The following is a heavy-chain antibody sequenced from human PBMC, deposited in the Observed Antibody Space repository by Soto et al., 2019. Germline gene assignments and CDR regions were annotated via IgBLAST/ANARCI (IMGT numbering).Heavy chain of an antibody. CDR1: GGTFSGHG. Sequence: GATVKVSCKASGGTFSGHGIAWVRQVPGQGLEWMGGIMPTFGSATYAPKFQGRVTISADKSTSTAYMELSSLRSEDTAVYFCASERSAQYFDYWGQGTLVTVSS. CDR2: IMPTFGSA. CDR3: ASERSAQYFDY. J-gene: IGHJ4*02. V-gene: IGHV1-69*06. D-gene: IGHD1-26*01.